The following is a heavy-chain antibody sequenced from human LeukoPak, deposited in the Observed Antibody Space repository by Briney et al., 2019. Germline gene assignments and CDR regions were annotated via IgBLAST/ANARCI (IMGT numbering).Heavy chain of an antibody. V-gene: IGHV3-21*01. CDR2: ISSSSSYI. CDR1: GFTFSSYS. Sequence: PGGSLRLSCAASGFTFSSYSMNWVRQAPGKGLEWVSSISSSSSYIYYADSVKGRFAISRDNAKNSLYLQMNSLRAEDTAVYYCARDRYDFWSGYYGYWGQGTLVTVSS. J-gene: IGHJ4*02. CDR3: ARDRYDFWSGYYGY. D-gene: IGHD3-3*01.